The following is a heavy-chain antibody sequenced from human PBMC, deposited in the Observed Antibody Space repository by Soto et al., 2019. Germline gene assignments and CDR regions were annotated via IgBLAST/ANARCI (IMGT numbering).Heavy chain of an antibody. Sequence: ASVKVSCKASGYSFTDYHIHWVRQAPGQGLEWLGRINPKSGGTSTAQKFQGWVTMTTDTSISAASMELTRLTSDDTAIYYCARGDSTDCSNGVCSFFYNHDMDVWGQGTTVTVS. V-gene: IGHV1-2*04. CDR1: GYSFTDYH. J-gene: IGHJ6*02. CDR2: INPKSGGT. D-gene: IGHD2-8*01. CDR3: ARGDSTDCSNGVCSFFYNHDMDV.